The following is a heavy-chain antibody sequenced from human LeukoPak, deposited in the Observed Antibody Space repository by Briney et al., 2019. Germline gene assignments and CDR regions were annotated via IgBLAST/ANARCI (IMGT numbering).Heavy chain of an antibody. Sequence: AGSLTLSCAVSGFSISGNWTSWGCQAPRPGLEWVANIRQDRSVKTYVDSVKGRFTVSRDNAKNSLYLQMDSLTVEDTAMYYGARDGGTDWYDPWGQGTLVTVSS. CDR3: ARDGGTDWYDP. J-gene: IGHJ5*02. CDR2: IRQDRSVK. V-gene: IGHV3-7*01. CDR1: GFSISGNW. D-gene: IGHD3-16*01.